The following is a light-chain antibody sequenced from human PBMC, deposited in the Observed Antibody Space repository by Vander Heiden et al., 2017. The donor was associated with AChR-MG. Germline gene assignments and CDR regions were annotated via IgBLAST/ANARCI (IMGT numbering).Light chain of an antibody. Sequence: QSVLTQPPSVSAAPGQNITIPCSGGSSSLENNYISWYQQLPGTAPKLLIYDNDKRPSGISDRLSGSKSGTSATLGITGLQTGDEADYFCGTWASSLSAVFGGGTKVTVL. CDR2: DND. J-gene: IGLJ3*02. CDR1: SSSLENNY. CDR3: GTWASSLSAV. V-gene: IGLV1-51*01.